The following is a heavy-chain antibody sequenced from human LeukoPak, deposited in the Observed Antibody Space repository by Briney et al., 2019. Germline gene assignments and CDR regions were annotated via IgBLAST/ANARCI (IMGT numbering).Heavy chain of an antibody. V-gene: IGHV3-48*01. J-gene: IGHJ3*02. CDR1: GFIFSSYS. Sequence: GGSLRLSCAASGFIFSSYSMNWVRQAPGKGLEWVSYISSSSSSIYYEDCVKGRFTISRDNAKNSLYLQMNSLRAEDTAVYYCARMYSDSSGYDHDALDIWGQGTMVTVSS. CDR3: ARMYSDSSGYDHDALDI. D-gene: IGHD3-22*01. CDR2: ISSSSSSI.